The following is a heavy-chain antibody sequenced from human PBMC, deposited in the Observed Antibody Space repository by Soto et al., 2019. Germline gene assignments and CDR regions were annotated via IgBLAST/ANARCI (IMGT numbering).Heavy chain of an antibody. CDR3: AREVVETSSLWLDP. CDR2: IFPADSDT. D-gene: IGHD6-6*01. V-gene: IGHV5-51*01. Sequence: LKISCKGSGYSFSNYWIAWVRQMPGKGPEWMGIIFPADSDTKYSPSFQGQVTISADTSISTAYMQLNSLKIDDTAVYYCAREVVETSSLWLDPWGQGTLVTVSS. CDR1: GYSFSNYW. J-gene: IGHJ5*02.